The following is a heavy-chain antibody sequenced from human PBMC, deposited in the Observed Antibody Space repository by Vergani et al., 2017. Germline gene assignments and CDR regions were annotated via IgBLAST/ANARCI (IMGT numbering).Heavy chain of an antibody. V-gene: IGHV4-61*02. CDR2: IYTSGST. J-gene: IGHJ6*03. CDR1: GVSISSGSYY. CDR3: ARMGDFWSGYPKEYYYYYMDV. Sequence: QVQLQESGPGLVKPSQTLSLTCTVSGVSISSGSYYWSWIRQPAGKGLEWIGRIYTSGSTNYNPSLKSRVTISVDTSKNQFSLKLSSVTAADTAVYYCARMGDFWSGYPKEYYYYYMDVWGKGTTVTVSS. D-gene: IGHD3-3*01.